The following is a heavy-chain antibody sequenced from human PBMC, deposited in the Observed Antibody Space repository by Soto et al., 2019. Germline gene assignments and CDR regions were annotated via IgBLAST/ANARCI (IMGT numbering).Heavy chain of an antibody. CDR2: ISGDGVTT. V-gene: IGHV3-74*01. Sequence: EVQLVESGGDLVQRGGSLRLSCAASGFPFRSYWMHWVRHTPGKGRDWVARISGDGVTTYYADSVTGRFTVSRDNAKNTLSLQISGLRAEDTAVYYCAREYYGLLTGYYTDYWGQGTLVSVSS. D-gene: IGHD3-9*01. CDR3: AREYYGLLTGYYTDY. CDR1: GFPFRSYW. J-gene: IGHJ4*02.